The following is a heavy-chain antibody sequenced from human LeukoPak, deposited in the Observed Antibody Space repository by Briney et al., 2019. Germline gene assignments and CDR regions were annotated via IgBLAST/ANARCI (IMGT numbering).Heavy chain of an antibody. V-gene: IGHV1-69*13. D-gene: IGHD3-3*01. Sequence: SVKVSCKASGGTFSSYAISWVRQAPGQGLEWMGGIIPIFGTPNYAQKFQGRVTITADESTSTAYMELSSLRSEDTAVYYCATDTGVLRFLDYWGQGTLVTVSS. J-gene: IGHJ4*02. CDR2: IIPIFGTP. CDR3: ATDTGVLRFLDY. CDR1: GGTFSSYA.